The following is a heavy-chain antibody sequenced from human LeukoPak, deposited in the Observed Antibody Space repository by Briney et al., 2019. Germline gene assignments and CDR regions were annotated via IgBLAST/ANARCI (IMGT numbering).Heavy chain of an antibody. V-gene: IGHV4-4*09. Sequence: SETLSLTCTVSGGSISSYYWSWIRQPPGKGLEWIGYIYTSGSTNYNPSLKSRVTISVDTSKNQFFLKLSSVTAADTAVYYCARHEGYGGDFDYWGQGTLVTVSS. D-gene: IGHD4-23*01. CDR1: GGSISSYY. CDR3: ARHEGYGGDFDY. CDR2: IYTSGST. J-gene: IGHJ4*02.